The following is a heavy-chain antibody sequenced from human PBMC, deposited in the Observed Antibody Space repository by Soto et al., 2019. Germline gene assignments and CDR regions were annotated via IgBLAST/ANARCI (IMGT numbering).Heavy chain of an antibody. CDR2: IIPIFGTA. CDR1: GGTFSSYA. Sequence: QVQLVQSGAEVKKPGSSVKVSCKASGGTFSSYAISWVRQAPGQGLEWMGAIIPIFGTANYAEKFQGRVTITADESTSTAYMELSSLRSEDTAVYYCARDNSSPNWFDPWGQGTLVTVSS. V-gene: IGHV1-69*01. CDR3: ARDNSSPNWFDP. D-gene: IGHD6-13*01. J-gene: IGHJ5*02.